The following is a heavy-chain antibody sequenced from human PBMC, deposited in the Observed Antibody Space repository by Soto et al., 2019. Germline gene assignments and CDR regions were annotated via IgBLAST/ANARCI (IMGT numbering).Heavy chain of an antibody. Sequence: EVQLVESGGGLVQPGGSLRLSCSASGFTVSTNYMTWVRQAPGKGLVWVSTIYSGGSTYYADSVKGSFTISRDNSENTLYLQMNSLRDEDTAVYYCALGPTDKQWAEYFLPRGQGALVTVPP. CDR1: GFTVSTNY. CDR2: IYSGGST. J-gene: IGHJ1*01. D-gene: IGHD6-19*01. V-gene: IGHV3-66*01. CDR3: ALGPTDKQWAEYFLP.